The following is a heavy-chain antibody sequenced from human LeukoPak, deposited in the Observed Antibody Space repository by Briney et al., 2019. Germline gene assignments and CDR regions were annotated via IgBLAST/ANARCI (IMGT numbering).Heavy chain of an antibody. CDR2: IISDGSST. J-gene: IGHJ4*02. V-gene: IGHV3-74*01. D-gene: IGHD5-18*01. Sequence: GGSLRLSCAASGFTFSSYWMHWVRQAPGKGLVWVSLIISDGSSTTYADSVKGRFTISRDNAKNTLYLQMTSLRAEDTAVYYCARDRGYSSDYWGQGTLVTVSS. CDR1: GFTFSSYW. CDR3: ARDRGYSSDY.